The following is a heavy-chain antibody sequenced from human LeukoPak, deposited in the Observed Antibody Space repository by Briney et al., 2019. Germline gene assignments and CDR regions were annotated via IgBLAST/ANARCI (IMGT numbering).Heavy chain of an antibody. CDR3: AKELFLGGYSGYDPLDY. D-gene: IGHD5-12*01. Sequence: GGSLRLSCAASGFTFSSYAMSWVRQARGKGLKWVAFIRYDGSNKYYADSVKGRFTISRDNSKNTLCLQMNSLRAEDTAVYYCAKELFLGGYSGYDPLDYWGQGTLVTVSS. V-gene: IGHV3-30*02. CDR1: GFTFSSYA. CDR2: IRYDGSNK. J-gene: IGHJ4*02.